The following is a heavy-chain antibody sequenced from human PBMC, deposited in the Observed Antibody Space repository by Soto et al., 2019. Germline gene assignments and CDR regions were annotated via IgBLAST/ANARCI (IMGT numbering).Heavy chain of an antibody. CDR3: ARGDSYYYGMDV. Sequence: NPSETLSLTCSVSGGSISSGAYYWSWIRQHPGEGLEWIGYIYYSGSTYYNPSLKSRVTISVDTSKNQFSLKLTSVTAADTAVYYCARGDSYYYGMDVWGQGAMVTVSS. CDR1: GGSISSGAYY. CDR2: IYYSGST. J-gene: IGHJ6*02. V-gene: IGHV4-31*03.